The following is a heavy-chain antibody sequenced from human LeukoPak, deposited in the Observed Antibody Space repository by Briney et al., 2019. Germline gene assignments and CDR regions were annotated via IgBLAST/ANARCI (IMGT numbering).Heavy chain of an antibody. Sequence: SETLSLTCTVSGGSISNKYWSWIRQPPGKGLEWIGYIYYSGSTNYNPSLKSRVTILVDTSKNQFSLKLSSVTAADTAVYFCARVSGHTYSTSCIDYWGQGTLVTVSS. CDR1: GGSISNKY. D-gene: IGHD6-6*01. J-gene: IGHJ4*02. V-gene: IGHV4-59*01. CDR2: IYYSGST. CDR3: ARVSGHTYSTSCIDY.